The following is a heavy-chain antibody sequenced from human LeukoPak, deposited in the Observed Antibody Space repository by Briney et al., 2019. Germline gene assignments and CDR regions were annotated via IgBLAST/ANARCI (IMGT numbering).Heavy chain of an antibody. CDR3: AREVDYRFDY. Sequence: GGSLRLSCAASGFTFSSYSMNWVRQAPGKGLEWVSYISSSSSTIYYADSVKGRFTISRDNAKNSLYLQMNGLRAEDTAVYYCAREVDYRFDYWGQGTLVTVSS. CDR1: GFTFSSYS. V-gene: IGHV3-48*04. D-gene: IGHD4-11*01. J-gene: IGHJ4*02. CDR2: ISSSSSTI.